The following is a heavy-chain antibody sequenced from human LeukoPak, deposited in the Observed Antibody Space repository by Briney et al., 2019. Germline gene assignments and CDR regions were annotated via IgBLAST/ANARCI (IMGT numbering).Heavy chain of an antibody. CDR2: ISYDGSNK. J-gene: IGHJ4*02. CDR3: AKAYSSGWYEEHYFDY. V-gene: IGHV3-30*04. Sequence: GGSLRLSCAASGFTFSSYAMHWVRQAPGKGLEWVAVISYDGSNKYYADSVKGRFTISRDNSKNTLYLQMNSLRAEDTAVYYCAKAYSSGWYEEHYFDYWGQGTLVTVSS. D-gene: IGHD6-19*01. CDR1: GFTFSSYA.